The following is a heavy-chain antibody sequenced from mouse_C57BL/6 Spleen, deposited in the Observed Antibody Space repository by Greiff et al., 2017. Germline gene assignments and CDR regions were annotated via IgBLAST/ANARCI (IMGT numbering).Heavy chain of an antibody. D-gene: IGHD1-2*01. CDR1: GYSFTGYY. CDR3: ARTITTNFGD. Sequence: EVKLQESGPELVKPGASVKISCKASGYSFTGYYMNWVKQSPEKSLEWIGEINPSTGGTTYNQKFKAKATLTVDKSSSTAYMQLKSLTSEDSAVYYCARTITTNFGDWGQGTTRTVSS. CDR2: INPSTGGT. V-gene: IGHV1-42*01. J-gene: IGHJ2*01.